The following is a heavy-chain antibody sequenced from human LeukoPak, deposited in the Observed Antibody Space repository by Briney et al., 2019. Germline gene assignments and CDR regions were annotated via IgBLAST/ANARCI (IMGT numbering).Heavy chain of an antibody. J-gene: IGHJ6*02. CDR2: ISYVGSTK. CDR1: GFTFSSFG. CDR3: ASSWFYFYYGMNV. Sequence: GGSLRLSCAASGFTFSSFGMHWVRQAPGKGLEWVAVISYVGSTKYYSDSVKGRFTISRDNSKSTLYLQMNSLRTEDTAVCYCASSWFYFYYGMNVWGQGTTVTVSS. D-gene: IGHD6-13*01. V-gene: IGHV3-30*03.